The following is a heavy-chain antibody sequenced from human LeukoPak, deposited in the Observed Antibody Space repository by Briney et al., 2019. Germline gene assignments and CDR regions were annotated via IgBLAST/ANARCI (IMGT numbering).Heavy chain of an antibody. CDR2: IYRSGST. Sequence: PSETLSLTCSGSNYSIGNSLYWGWLRQPPGKGLEWIGSIYRSGSTFYNPSLKSRVTISVDTSKNQFSLKLSSVTAADTAVYYCARRAFFGGVFDYWGQGTLVTVSS. CDR3: ARRAFFGGVFDY. V-gene: IGHV4-38-2*02. J-gene: IGHJ4*02. CDR1: NYSIGNSLY. D-gene: IGHD3-16*01.